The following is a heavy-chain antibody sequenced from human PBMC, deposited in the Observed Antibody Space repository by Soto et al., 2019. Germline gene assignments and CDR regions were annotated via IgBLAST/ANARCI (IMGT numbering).Heavy chain of an antibody. D-gene: IGHD6-19*01. Sequence: PGESLKISCKGSGYSFTTYWIGWVRQMPGKGLEWMAIIYPGDSDTRYSPSFQGQVTISADRSITTAYLQWSSLKASDTAMYYCASPRSAWYGGFDYWGQGTLVTVSS. CDR1: GYSFTTYW. J-gene: IGHJ4*02. V-gene: IGHV5-51*01. CDR2: IYPGDSDT. CDR3: ASPRSAWYGGFDY.